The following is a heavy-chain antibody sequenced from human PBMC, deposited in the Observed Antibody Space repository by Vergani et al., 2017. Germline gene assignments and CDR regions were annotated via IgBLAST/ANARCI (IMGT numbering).Heavy chain of an antibody. J-gene: IGHJ5*02. V-gene: IGHV4-38-2*02. Sequence: QVQLQESGPGLVKPSETLSLTCTVSGYSISSGYYWGWIRQPPGKGLEWIGSIYHSGSTYYNPSPKSRVTISVDTSKNHFSLKLGSVTAADTAVYYCARDVTGLLWFWELFHNWFDPWGQGTLVTVSS. CDR1: GYSISSGYY. CDR3: ARDVTGLLWFWELFHNWFDP. D-gene: IGHD3-10*01. CDR2: IYHSGST.